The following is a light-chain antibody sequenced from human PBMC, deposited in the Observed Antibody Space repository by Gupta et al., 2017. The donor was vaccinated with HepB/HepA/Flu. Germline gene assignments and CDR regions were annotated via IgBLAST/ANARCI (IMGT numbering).Light chain of an antibody. CDR2: GEN. J-gene: IGLJ1*01. CDR3: NSRVRSRDGGNKHFV. CDR1: SLRNFY. V-gene: IGLV3-19*01. Sequence: SSELTQDPAVSVVLGQAVMIACRGESLRNFYASWYQQQPGQSAILVTYGENNRASGIPDRFSASRSRSTASLTITGAQAEDEADYYCNSRVRSRDGGNKHFVFGTGTKVTVL.